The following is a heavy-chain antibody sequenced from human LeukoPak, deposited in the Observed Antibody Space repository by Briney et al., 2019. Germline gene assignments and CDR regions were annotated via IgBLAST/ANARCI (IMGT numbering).Heavy chain of an antibody. CDR1: GGSFSGYY. Sequence: KPSETLSLTCAVYGGSFSGYYWSWIGQPPGKGLEWIGEINHSGSTNYNPSLKSRVTISVDTSKNQFSLKLSSVTAADTAVYYCARELVRKQDLDNWGPGTLVTVSS. J-gene: IGHJ4*02. V-gene: IGHV4-34*01. CDR3: ARELVRKQDLDN. D-gene: IGHD1-14*01. CDR2: INHSGST.